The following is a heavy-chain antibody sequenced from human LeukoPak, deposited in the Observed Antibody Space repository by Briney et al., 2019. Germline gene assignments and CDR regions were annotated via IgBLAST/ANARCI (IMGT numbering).Heavy chain of an antibody. J-gene: IGHJ5*02. V-gene: IGHV4-61*02. CDR1: GGSISSGSYY. Sequence: TLSLTCTVSGGSISSGSYYWSWIRQPAGKGLEWIGRVSASGITSCKASLKSRVTISVGTSKKQFSLKLTSVTAADTAVYYCASDGPLRWFDPWGQGTLVTVSS. CDR3: ASDGPLRWFDP. CDR2: VSASGIT.